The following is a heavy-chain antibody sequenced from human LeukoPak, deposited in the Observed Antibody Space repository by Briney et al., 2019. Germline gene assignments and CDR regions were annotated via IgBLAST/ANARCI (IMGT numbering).Heavy chain of an antibody. J-gene: IGHJ6*03. CDR3: AKGSYRYYYYYYMDV. CDR2: IYYSGST. CDR1: GYSISSGYY. D-gene: IGHD3-16*02. Sequence: SETLSLTCTVSGYSISSGYYWGWIRQPPGKGLEWIGSIYYSGSTYYNPSLKSRVTISVDTSKNQFSLKLSSVTAADTAVYYCAKGSYRYYYYYYMDVWGKGTTVTISS. V-gene: IGHV4-38-2*02.